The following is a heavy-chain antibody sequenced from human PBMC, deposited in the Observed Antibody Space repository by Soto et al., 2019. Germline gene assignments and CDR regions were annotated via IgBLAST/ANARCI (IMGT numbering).Heavy chain of an antibody. D-gene: IGHD3-22*01. Sequence: GGSLRLSCAASGFTFSSYGMHWVRQAPGKGLEWVAVISYDGSNKYYADSVKGRFTISRDNAKNSLYLQMNSLRDEDTAVYYCARFPWDYYDSSGYYFDYWGQGTLVTVSS. V-gene: IGHV3-30*03. CDR3: ARFPWDYYDSSGYYFDY. CDR1: GFTFSSYG. CDR2: ISYDGSNK. J-gene: IGHJ4*02.